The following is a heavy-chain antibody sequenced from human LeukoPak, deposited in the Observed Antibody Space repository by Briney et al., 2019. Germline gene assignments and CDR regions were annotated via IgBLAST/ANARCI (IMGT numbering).Heavy chain of an antibody. V-gene: IGHV3-23*01. CDR2: ISASGGST. CDR3: AKRYSGYDAY. J-gene: IGHJ4*02. D-gene: IGHD5-12*01. CDR1: GFTFSSYA. Sequence: PGGSLRLSCAASGFTFSSYAMSWVRQAPGKGLEWVSGISASGGSTYYADSVKGRFTISRDNSKNTLYLQMNSLRAEDTAVYYCAKRYSGYDAYWGQGTLVTVSS.